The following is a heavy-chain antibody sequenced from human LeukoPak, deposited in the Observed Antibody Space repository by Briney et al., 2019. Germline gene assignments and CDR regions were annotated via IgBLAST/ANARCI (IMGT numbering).Heavy chain of an antibody. J-gene: IGHJ3*02. CDR2: IFSNDEK. V-gene: IGHV2-26*01. Sequence: SGPTLVNPTATLTLTCTVSGFSLSNARMGVGWIRQPPGKALEWLAHIFSNDEKSYSTSLKSRLTISKDTSKSQVVLTMTNMDPVDTATYYCARIGPYRNSKVDAFDIWGQGTMVTVSS. D-gene: IGHD1-26*01. CDR1: GFSLSNARMG. CDR3: ARIGPYRNSKVDAFDI.